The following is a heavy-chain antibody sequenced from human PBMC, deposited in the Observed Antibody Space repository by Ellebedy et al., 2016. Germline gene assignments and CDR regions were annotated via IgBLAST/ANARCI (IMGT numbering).Heavy chain of an antibody. Sequence: ASVKVSCXASGYTFTGYYMHWVRQAPGQGLEWMGWINPNSGGTNYAQKFQGRVTMTRDTSISTAYMELSRLRSDDTAVYYCARDYQEYDFWSGYYNWFDPWGQGTLVTVSS. CDR1: GYTFTGYY. V-gene: IGHV1-2*02. CDR2: INPNSGGT. CDR3: ARDYQEYDFWSGYYNWFDP. J-gene: IGHJ5*02. D-gene: IGHD3-3*01.